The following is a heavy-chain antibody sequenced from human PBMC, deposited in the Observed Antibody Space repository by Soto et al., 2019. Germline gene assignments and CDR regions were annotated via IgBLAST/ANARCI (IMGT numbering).Heavy chain of an antibody. D-gene: IGHD4-17*01. CDR3: AKDLQSYGDYDYYCYSMDV. J-gene: IGHJ6*02. CDR1: GFTFSTYG. Sequence: QVQLVESGGGEVQPGRSLTISCAASGFTFSTYGMHWVRQTPGKGLEWVAVISYDGTNKFYSDSVKGRFTISRDNFKNTLTLQKNGLRADDTAVYSCAKDLQSYGDYDYYCYSMDVWGLGTRVTVSS. CDR2: ISYDGTNK. V-gene: IGHV3-30*18.